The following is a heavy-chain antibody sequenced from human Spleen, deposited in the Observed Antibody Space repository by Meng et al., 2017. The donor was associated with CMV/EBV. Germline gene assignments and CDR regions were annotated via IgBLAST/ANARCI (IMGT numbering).Heavy chain of an antibody. CDR3: AREAPAGPLDN. CDR2: ISLTGNTI. Sequence: GESLKISCATSGFNLNSHEMNWVRQAPGKGLEWVSHISLTGNTIYYADSVRGRFTISRDSAKNSLYLQINSLRDEDTAVYYCAREAPAGPLDNWGQGTLVTVSS. J-gene: IGHJ4*02. CDR1: GFNLNSHE. D-gene: IGHD6-13*01. V-gene: IGHV3-48*03.